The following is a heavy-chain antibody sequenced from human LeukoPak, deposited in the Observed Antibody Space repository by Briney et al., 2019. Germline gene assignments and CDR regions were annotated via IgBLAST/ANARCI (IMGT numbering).Heavy chain of an antibody. CDR2: ISGSGGST. V-gene: IGHV3-23*01. D-gene: IGHD3-3*01. CDR1: GFTFSSYN. CDR3: ARRRTIFGVVPQFDY. J-gene: IGHJ4*02. Sequence: GGSLRLSCAASGFTFSSYNINWVRQAPGKGLEWVSAISGSGGSTYYADSVKGRFTISRDNSKNTLYLQMNSLRAEDTAVYYCARRRTIFGVVPQFDYWGQGTLVTVSS.